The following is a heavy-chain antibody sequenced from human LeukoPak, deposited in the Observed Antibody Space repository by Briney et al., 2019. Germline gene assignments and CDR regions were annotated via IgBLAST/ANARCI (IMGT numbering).Heavy chain of an antibody. D-gene: IGHD1-26*01. CDR1: GFTVSSNY. V-gene: IGHV3-66*01. J-gene: IGHJ3*02. CDR2: IYSGGST. CDR3: AHSRELLLDAFDI. Sequence: PGGSLRLSCAAPGFTVSSNYMSWVRQAPEKGLEWVSVIYSGGSTYYADSVKGRFTISRDNSKNTLYLQMNSLRAEDTAVYYCAHSRELLLDAFDIWGQGAMVTVSS.